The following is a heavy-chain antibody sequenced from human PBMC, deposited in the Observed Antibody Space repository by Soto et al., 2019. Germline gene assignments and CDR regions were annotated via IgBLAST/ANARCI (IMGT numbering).Heavy chain of an antibody. Sequence: PGGSLRLSCAASGSSFSTYAMSWVRQAPGKGLKWVSVISGSDDSTYYADSVKGRFTISRDNSKNTLYLQMNSLRAEDTAVYYCALNTGSSRYSAPRDWGQGTLVTVSS. CDR3: ALNTGSSRYSAPRD. V-gene: IGHV3-23*01. CDR1: GSSFSTYA. D-gene: IGHD2-15*01. J-gene: IGHJ4*02. CDR2: ISGSDDST.